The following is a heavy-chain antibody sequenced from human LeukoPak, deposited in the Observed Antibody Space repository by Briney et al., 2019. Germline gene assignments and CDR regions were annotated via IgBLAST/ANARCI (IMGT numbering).Heavy chain of an antibody. D-gene: IGHD6-19*01. V-gene: IGHV3-30-3*01. CDR3: ARVGMGIAVAEDAFDI. J-gene: IGHJ3*02. CDR2: ISYDGSNK. Sequence: PGGSLRLSCAASGFTFSSYAMHWVRQAPGKGLEWVAVISYDGSNKYYADSVKGRFTISRDNSKNTLYLQMNSLRAEDTAVYYCARVGMGIAVAEDAFDIWGQGIMVTVSS. CDR1: GFTFSSYA.